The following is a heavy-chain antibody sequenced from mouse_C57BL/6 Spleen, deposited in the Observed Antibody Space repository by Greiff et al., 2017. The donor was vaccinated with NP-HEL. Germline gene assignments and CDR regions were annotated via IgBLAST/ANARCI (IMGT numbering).Heavy chain of an antibody. V-gene: IGHV14-4*01. CDR3: TTWGSPWFAY. Sequence: VHVKQSGAELVRPGASVKLSCTASGFNIKDDYMHWVKQRPEQGLEWIGWIDPENGDTEYASKFQGKATITADTSSNTAYLQLSSLTSEDTAVYYCTTWGSPWFAYWGQGTLVTVSA. J-gene: IGHJ3*01. CDR1: GFNIKDDY. D-gene: IGHD3-1*01. CDR2: IDPENGDT.